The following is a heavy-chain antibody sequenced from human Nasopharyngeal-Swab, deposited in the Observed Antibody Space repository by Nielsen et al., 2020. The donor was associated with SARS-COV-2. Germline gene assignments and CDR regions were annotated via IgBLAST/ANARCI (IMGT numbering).Heavy chain of an antibody. CDR3: ARHSSGSYYNYYYYGMDV. J-gene: IGHJ6*02. D-gene: IGHD1-26*01. V-gene: IGHV4-34*01. Sequence: SETLSLTCAVYGGSFSGYYWSWIRQPPGKGLEWIGEINHSGSTNYNPSLKSRVTISVDTSKNQFSLKLSSLTAADTAVYYCARHSSGSYYNYYYYGMDVWGQGTTVTVSS. CDR1: GGSFSGYY. CDR2: INHSGST.